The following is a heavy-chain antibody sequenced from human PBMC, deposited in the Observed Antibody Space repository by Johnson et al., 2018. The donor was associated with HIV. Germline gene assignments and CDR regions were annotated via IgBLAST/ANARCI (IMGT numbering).Heavy chain of an antibody. CDR3: ARRGRRADDAFDI. V-gene: IGHV3-30*19. CDR1: GFSFSSYG. Sequence: QVHLVESGGGVVQPGGSLRLSCAASGFSFSSYGMYWARQAPDKGLEWVAVISYDGSNKYYADSVKGRFTISRDNSKNTLYLQMNSLRAEDTAVYYCARRGRRADDAFDIWGQGTMVTVSS. J-gene: IGHJ3*02. CDR2: ISYDGSNK. D-gene: IGHD3-16*01.